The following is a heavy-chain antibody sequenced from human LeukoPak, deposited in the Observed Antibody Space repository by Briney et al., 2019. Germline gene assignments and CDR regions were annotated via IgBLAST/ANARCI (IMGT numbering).Heavy chain of an antibody. D-gene: IGHD2-15*01. V-gene: IGHV1-2*06. CDR3: ARDPYCSGGSCDGY. CDR2: INPNSGGT. J-gene: IGHJ4*02. CDR1: GYTFTGYY. Sequence: ASVKVSCKASGYTFTGYYMHWVRQAPGQGLEWMGRINPNSGGTNYAQKFQGRVTMTRDTSISTAYMELSRLRSDDTAVYYCARDPYCSGGSCDGYWGQGTLVTVSS.